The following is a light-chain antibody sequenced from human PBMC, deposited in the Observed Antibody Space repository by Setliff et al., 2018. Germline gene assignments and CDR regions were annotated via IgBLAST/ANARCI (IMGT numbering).Light chain of an antibody. Sequence: QSALTQPAAVSRSPGQSITISCTGTSSDVGGYDYVSWYQQHPGKAPKLIIYDVTKRPSGVSSRFSGSKSGNTASLTITGLQAEDEADYFCSSYKNTNKKVFGTGTKVTVL. J-gene: IGLJ1*01. CDR3: SSYKNTNKKV. CDR1: SSDVGGYDY. CDR2: DVT. V-gene: IGLV2-14*01.